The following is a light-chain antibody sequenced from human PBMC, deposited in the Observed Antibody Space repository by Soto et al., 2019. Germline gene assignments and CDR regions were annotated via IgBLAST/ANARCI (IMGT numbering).Light chain of an antibody. CDR1: QSVSRNL. J-gene: IGKJ1*01. CDR3: HQYGSSPAT. CDR2: GAS. V-gene: IGKV3-20*01. Sequence: EIVLTQSPCTLPLSPGEIATLSCRASQSVSRNLLASYQPKPGQAPRRLICGASSRATGIPDRVSRSRSGADFTLPISRLEPEDGAVYYCHQYGSSPATIGQGAKGDLK.